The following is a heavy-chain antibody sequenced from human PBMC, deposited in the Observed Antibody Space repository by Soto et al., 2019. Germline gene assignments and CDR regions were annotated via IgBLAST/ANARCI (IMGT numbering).Heavy chain of an antibody. D-gene: IGHD2-2*01. J-gene: IGHJ4*02. V-gene: IGHV3-7*01. CDR3: ARVYCSSTSCHYFDY. CDR1: GFTFSSYW. Sequence: EVQLVESGGGLVQPGGSLRRSCAASGFTFSSYWMSWVRQAPGKGLEWVANIKQDGSEKYYVDSVKGRFTISRDNAKNSLYLQMNSLRAEDTAVYYCARVYCSSTSCHYFDYWGQGTLVTVSS. CDR2: IKQDGSEK.